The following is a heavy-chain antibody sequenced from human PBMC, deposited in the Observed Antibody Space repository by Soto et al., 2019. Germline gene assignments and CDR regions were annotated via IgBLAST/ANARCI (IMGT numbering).Heavy chain of an antibody. Sequence: ASVKVSCKASGYTFTSYDINWVRQATGQGLEWMGWMNPNSGNTGYAQKFQGRVTMTRNTSISTAYMELSSLRSEDTAVYYCARRGYSYGYGYYYYGMDVWGQGTTVTVSS. D-gene: IGHD5-18*01. CDR1: GYTFTSYD. V-gene: IGHV1-8*01. CDR2: MNPNSGNT. CDR3: ARRGYSYGYGYYYYGMDV. J-gene: IGHJ6*02.